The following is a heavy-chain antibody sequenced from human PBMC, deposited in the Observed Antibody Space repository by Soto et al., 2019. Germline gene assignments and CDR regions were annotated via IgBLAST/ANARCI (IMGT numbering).Heavy chain of an antibody. V-gene: IGHV4-4*02. J-gene: IGHJ4*02. Sequence: QVQLQESGPGLVKPSGTLSLTCTVSGGSMSSSNWWNWVRQPPGKGLEWIGEAHHSGRTNYNPSLKSRVTIXVDKSKNHFSLKLSSVTAADTAVYYCARSEASVLDNWGQGTLVTVSS. D-gene: IGHD3-10*01. CDR3: ARSEASVLDN. CDR2: AHHSGRT. CDR1: GGSMSSSNW.